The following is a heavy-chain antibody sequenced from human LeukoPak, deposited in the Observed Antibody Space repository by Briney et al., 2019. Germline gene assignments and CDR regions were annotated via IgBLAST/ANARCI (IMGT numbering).Heavy chain of an antibody. CDR2: INDDGSRT. V-gene: IGHV3-74*01. Sequence: GGSLRLSCAASGFTFSSFWMHWVRQTAGKGLVWVARINDDGSRTDYADSVEGRFTISRDNAKNSLYLQMNSLRDEDTAVYYCARILGLTLDYWGQGALVTVSS. CDR1: GFTFSSFW. D-gene: IGHD1-14*01. J-gene: IGHJ4*02. CDR3: ARILGLTLDY.